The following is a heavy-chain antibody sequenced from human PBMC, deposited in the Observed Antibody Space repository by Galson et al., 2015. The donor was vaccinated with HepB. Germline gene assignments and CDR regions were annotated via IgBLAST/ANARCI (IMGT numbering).Heavy chain of an antibody. J-gene: IGHJ4*02. D-gene: IGHD6-19*01. Sequence: SVKVSCKASGYNFTNGMSWVRRAPGQGLECMGWISGDSGNTRYAEKFQGRVTMTTDTSTNTAYMDLRSLTSDDTAIYYCSTGHSSVWSFDFWGQGTLVTVSS. CDR1: GYNFTNG. CDR3: STGHSSVWSFDF. CDR2: ISGDSGNT. V-gene: IGHV1-18*01.